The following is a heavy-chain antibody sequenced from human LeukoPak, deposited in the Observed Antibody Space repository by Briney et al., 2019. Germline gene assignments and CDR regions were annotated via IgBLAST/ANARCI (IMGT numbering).Heavy chain of an antibody. Sequence: SETLSLTCTVSGGSISSNTYYWGWIRQPPGKGLEWIGTIHYSGNTYYKSSLKSRVTISVDTSRNQFSLKLNSVTAADTAVYYCARRGGGYSSTSYFFDYWGQGALVTVSS. J-gene: IGHJ4*02. CDR2: IHYSGNT. V-gene: IGHV4-39*01. CDR1: GGSISSNTYY. D-gene: IGHD6-13*01. CDR3: ARRGGGYSSTSYFFDY.